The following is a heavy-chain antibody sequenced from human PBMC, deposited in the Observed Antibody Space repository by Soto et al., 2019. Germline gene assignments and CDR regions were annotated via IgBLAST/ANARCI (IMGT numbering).Heavy chain of an antibody. CDR2: INADYGNT. J-gene: IGHJ5*02. V-gene: IGHV1-18*04. D-gene: IGHD4-4*01. Sequence: QLQLVQSGTELKKPGASVKVSCKASGYTFTNYGITWVRQAPGQGLEWMGWINADYGNTNYEQKFQGRVTMTTDTPTNTAYMELRSLRSDDTAVYCCARKSLSNFNWFDPWGQGTLVTVSS. CDR1: GYTFTNYG. CDR3: ARKSLSNFNWFDP.